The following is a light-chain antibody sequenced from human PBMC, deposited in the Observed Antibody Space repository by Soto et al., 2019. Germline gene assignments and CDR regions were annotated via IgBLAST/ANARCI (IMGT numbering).Light chain of an antibody. CDR2: NVS. CDR3: SSYTSSSTYV. J-gene: IGLJ1*01. CDR1: SGDVGGYPY. Sequence: QSALTQPASVSGSPGQSITISCTGTSGDVGGYPYVSWYQQHPGKAPKLMIYNVSNRPSGVSNRFSGSKSGNTASLTISGLQAEDAADYYCSSYTSSSTYVFGTGTKVTVL. V-gene: IGLV2-14*01.